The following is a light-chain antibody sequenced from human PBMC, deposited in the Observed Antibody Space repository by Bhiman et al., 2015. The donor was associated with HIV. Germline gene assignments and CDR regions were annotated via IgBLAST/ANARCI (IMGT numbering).Light chain of an antibody. J-gene: IGLJ2*01. V-gene: IGLV2-8*01. Sequence: QSALTQPASVSGSPGQSITISCTGTGSDIGGFNYVSWYQQYPGKAPKLIIYDVTVRPSGVPARFSGSKSGNTASLTVSGLQDEDEADYYCSSYGGTTNWGAFGGGTKLTVL. CDR2: DVT. CDR1: GSDIGGFNY. CDR3: SSYGGTTNWGA.